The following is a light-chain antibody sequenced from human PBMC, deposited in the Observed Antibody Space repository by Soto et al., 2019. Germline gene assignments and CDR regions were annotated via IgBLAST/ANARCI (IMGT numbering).Light chain of an antibody. CDR2: DVS. V-gene: IGLV2-14*01. Sequence: QSALTQPASVPGSPGQSITISCTGTSSDVGGYNYVSWYQQHPGKAPKLMIYDVSNRPSGVSNRFSGSKSGNTASLTISGLQAEDEADYYCSSYTSSSTNVFGTGTKVTVL. CDR3: SSYTSSSTNV. J-gene: IGLJ1*01. CDR1: SSDVGGYNY.